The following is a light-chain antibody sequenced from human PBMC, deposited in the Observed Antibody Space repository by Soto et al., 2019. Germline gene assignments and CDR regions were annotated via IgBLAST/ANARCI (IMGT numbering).Light chain of an antibody. J-gene: IGLJ2*01. V-gene: IGLV2-11*01. CDR1: SSDVGAYKY. Sequence: QSVLTQPRSVSGSPGQSGTISCTGTSSDVGAYKYVSWYQQYPGKAPKLMIYDVTKRPSGVPDRFSGSKSGNTASLTISGLQAEDEADYYCCSYAGSSTFVFGGGTKLTVL. CDR3: CSYAGSSTFV. CDR2: DVT.